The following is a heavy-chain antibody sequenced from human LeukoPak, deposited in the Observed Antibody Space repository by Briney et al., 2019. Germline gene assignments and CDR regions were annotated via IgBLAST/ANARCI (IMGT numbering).Heavy chain of an antibody. D-gene: IGHD1-26*01. CDR3: ARGRGGSYYDRDY. Sequence: PSETLSLTCAVYGGSFSGYYWSWIRQPPGKGLGWIGEINHSGSTNYNPSLKSRVTISVDTSKNQFSLKLSSVTAADTAVYYCARGRGGSYYDRDYWGQGTLVTVSS. J-gene: IGHJ4*02. CDR2: INHSGST. CDR1: GGSFSGYY. V-gene: IGHV4-34*01.